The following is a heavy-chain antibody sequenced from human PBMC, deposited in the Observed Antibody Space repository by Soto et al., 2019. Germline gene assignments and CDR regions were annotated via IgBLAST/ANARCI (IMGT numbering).Heavy chain of an antibody. Sequence: EVQLVESGGGLVKPGGSLRLSCAASGFTFSSYSMNWVRQAAGKGLEWVSSISSSSSYIYYADSVKGRFIISRDNAKNSLYLQMNSLRAEDTAVYYCAREPAGLESGDWGQGTLVTVSS. D-gene: IGHD2-2*01. CDR3: AREPAGLESGD. CDR2: ISSSSSYI. V-gene: IGHV3-21*01. J-gene: IGHJ4*02. CDR1: GFTFSSYS.